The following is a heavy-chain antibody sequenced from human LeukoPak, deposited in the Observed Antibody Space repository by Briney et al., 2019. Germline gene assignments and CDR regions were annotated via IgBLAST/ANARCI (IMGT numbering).Heavy chain of an antibody. CDR2: TYYSGST. CDR1: GGSISSYY. V-gene: IGHV4-59*01. D-gene: IGHD6-13*01. CDR3: ARVPMGIYYYGMDV. Sequence: SETLSLTCTVSGGSISSYYWSWIRQPPGKGLEWIGYTYYSGSTNYNPSLKSRVTISVDTSKNQFSLKLSSVTAADTAVYYCARVPMGIYYYGMDVWGQGTTVTVSS. J-gene: IGHJ6*02.